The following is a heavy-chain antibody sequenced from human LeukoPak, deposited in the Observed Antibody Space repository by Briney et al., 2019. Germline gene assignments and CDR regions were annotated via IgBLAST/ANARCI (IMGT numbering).Heavy chain of an antibody. D-gene: IGHD3-10*01. J-gene: IGHJ5*02. CDR1: GGSFSSSTYY. CDR3: SRGLRYGSGRINWFDP. V-gene: IGHV4-39*07. Sequence: SETLSLTCTVSGGSFSSSTYYWGWVRQPPGKGLEWIGSIHYSGSTYYTPSLKSRVTISVDTSKNQFSLKLSSVTAADTAVYYCSRGLRYGSGRINWFDPWGQGTPVTVSS. CDR2: IHYSGST.